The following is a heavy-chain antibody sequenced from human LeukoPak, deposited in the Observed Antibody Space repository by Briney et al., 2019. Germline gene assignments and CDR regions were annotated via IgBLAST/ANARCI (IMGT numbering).Heavy chain of an antibody. D-gene: IGHD6-13*01. V-gene: IGHV1-18*01. CDR2: ISAYNGNT. CDR1: GYTFTNYG. J-gene: IGHJ6*02. CDR3: ARDLRPAAGLAHYYYGMDV. Sequence: ASVKVSCKASGYTFTNYGISWVRQAPGRGLEWMGWISAYNGNTNYAQKLQGRVTMTTDISTSTAYMELRSLRSDDTAVYYCARDLRPAAGLAHYYYGMDVWGQGTTVTVSS.